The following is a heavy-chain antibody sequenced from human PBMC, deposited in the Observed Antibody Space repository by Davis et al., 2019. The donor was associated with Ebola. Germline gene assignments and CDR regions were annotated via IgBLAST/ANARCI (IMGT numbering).Heavy chain of an antibody. CDR3: AKQWEAYCSSTSCYILGSQNWFDP. Sequence: GALRLSCAASGFTFSSYGMHWVRQAPGKGLEWVSAISGSGGSTYYADSVKGRFTISRDNSKNTLYLQMNSLRAEDTAVYYCAKQWEAYCSSTSCYILGSQNWFDPWGQGTLVTVSS. CDR2: ISGSGGST. V-gene: IGHV3-23*01. CDR1: GFTFSSYG. J-gene: IGHJ5*02. D-gene: IGHD2-2*02.